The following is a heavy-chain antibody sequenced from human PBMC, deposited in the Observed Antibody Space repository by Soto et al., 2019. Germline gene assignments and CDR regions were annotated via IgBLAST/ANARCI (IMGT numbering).Heavy chain of an antibody. CDR2: LKSRTEGGTT. D-gene: IGHD1-26*01. CDR3: TTDFGYTGSYIY. V-gene: IGHV3-15*01. J-gene: IGHJ4*02. CDR1: GFTFTNAW. Sequence: EVQLVESGGGLVKSGGSLRLSCAASGFTFTNAWMTWVRQAPGKGLEWVGRLKSRTEGGTTDYAAPVKGRFSLSRDHSKHTRYLQMNSLKTEDTAVYYCTTDFGYTGSYIYWGQGTLVTVSS.